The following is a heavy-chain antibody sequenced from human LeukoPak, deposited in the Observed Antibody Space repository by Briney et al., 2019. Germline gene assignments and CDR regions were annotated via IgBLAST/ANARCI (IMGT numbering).Heavy chain of an antibody. CDR1: GFTFSDYY. CDR3: ARDTEDGDGSTTFDY. J-gene: IGHJ4*02. D-gene: IGHD1-26*01. CDR2: ISSSGNVI. Sequence: GGSLRLSCAISGFTFSDYYFSWIRQAPGKGLEWISYISSSGNVIYYADSVKGRFTISKDNAKNSLYLQMNSLRVEDTAVYYCARDTEDGDGSTTFDYWGQGTLVTVSS. V-gene: IGHV3-11*01.